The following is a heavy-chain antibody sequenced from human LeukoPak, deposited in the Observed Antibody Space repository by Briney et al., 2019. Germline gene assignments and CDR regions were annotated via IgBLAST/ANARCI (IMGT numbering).Heavy chain of an antibody. CDR2: MHHSGST. Sequence: SETLSLTCAVSGGSISSYYWSWIRQPPGKGLEWIGYMHHSGSTKHNPYLKGRVTISVDTSKSQFSLKLSSVTAADTAVYYCARHAAVEGSSGWSPLWWFDPWGQGTLVTVSS. J-gene: IGHJ5*02. V-gene: IGHV4-59*08. CDR1: GGSISSYY. D-gene: IGHD6-19*01. CDR3: ARHAAVEGSSGWSPLWWFDP.